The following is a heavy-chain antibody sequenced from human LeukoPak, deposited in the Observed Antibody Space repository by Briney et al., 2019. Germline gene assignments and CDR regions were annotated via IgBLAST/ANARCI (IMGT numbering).Heavy chain of an antibody. D-gene: IGHD2-21*02. CDR2: ISGSGGST. CDR3: AKVSLIVVVTAHPYYFDY. J-gene: IGHJ4*02. Sequence: GGSLRLSCAASAFTFSSYGMNWVRQAPGKGLEWVSAISGSGGSTYYADSVKGRFTISRDNSKNTLYLQMNSLRAEDTAVYYCAKVSLIVVVTAHPYYFDYWGQGTLVTVSS. CDR1: AFTFSSYG. V-gene: IGHV3-23*01.